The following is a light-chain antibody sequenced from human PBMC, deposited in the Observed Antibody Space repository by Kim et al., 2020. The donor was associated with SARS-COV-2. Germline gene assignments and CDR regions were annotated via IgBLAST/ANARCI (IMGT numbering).Light chain of an antibody. Sequence: QSVLTQPPSASGAPGQRVTISCSGSSSNIGGNYVYWYQQLPGTAPKLLIYRNNNRPSGVPDRFSGSKSGTSASLAISGLRSEDEADYYCPSWDDSLSGRVFGGGTQLTVL. CDR1: SSNIGGNY. J-gene: IGLJ3*02. CDR2: RNN. CDR3: PSWDDSLSGRV. V-gene: IGLV1-47*01.